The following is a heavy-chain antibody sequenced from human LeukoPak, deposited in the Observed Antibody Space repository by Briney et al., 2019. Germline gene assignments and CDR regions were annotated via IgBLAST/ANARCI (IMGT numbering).Heavy chain of an antibody. V-gene: IGHV4-39*07. CDR1: GGSISTSRHY. J-gene: IGHJ5*02. Sequence: SETLSLTCTVSGGSISTSRHYWGWIRRPPGKGLEWIGSIYYSENTYTYYNPSLKSRVTISVDTSKNQLSLKLRSVTAADTAVYYCARLLNYYDSSGRKRNWFDPWGQGTLVTVSS. CDR2: IYYSENTYT. D-gene: IGHD3-22*01. CDR3: ARLLNYYDSSGRKRNWFDP.